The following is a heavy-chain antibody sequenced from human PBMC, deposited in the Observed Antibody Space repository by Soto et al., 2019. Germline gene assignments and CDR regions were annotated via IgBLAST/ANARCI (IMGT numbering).Heavy chain of an antibody. V-gene: IGHV1-46*01. CDR2: INPSGGTT. D-gene: IGHD2-2*01. CDR1: GYIFTSYY. J-gene: IGHJ4*02. CDR3: ARGPATAPDAY. Sequence: GASVKVSCKTSGYIFTSYYIHWVRQAPGQGLEWTGIINPSGGTTTYAQKFQGRVTMTRDTSTSTVYMELSSLRSEDTAVYYCARGPATAPDAYWGLGTLVTVSS.